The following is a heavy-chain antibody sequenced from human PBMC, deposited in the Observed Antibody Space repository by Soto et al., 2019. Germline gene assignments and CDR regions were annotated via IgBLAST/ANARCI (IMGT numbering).Heavy chain of an antibody. CDR1: GFTFSSYA. J-gene: IGHJ4*02. CDR2: ISGSGGST. V-gene: IGHV3-23*01. D-gene: IGHD3-22*01. Sequence: EVQLLESGGGLVQPGGSLRLSCAASGFTFSSYAMSWVRQAPGKGLEWVSAISGSGGSTYYADSVKGRFTISRDNSKNTLYLQMNSLRAEDTAVYYCAKVSSYYYDSSGYYPRVYFDYWGQGTLVTVSS. CDR3: AKVSSYYYDSSGYYPRVYFDY.